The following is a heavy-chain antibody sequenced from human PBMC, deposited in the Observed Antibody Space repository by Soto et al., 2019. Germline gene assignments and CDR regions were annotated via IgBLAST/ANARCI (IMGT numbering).Heavy chain of an antibody. V-gene: IGHV3-15*01. D-gene: IGHD6-19*01. Sequence: PWWSLRLSCSASVFTCSNAWMSWFRQPPGKGLEWVGRIKSKTDGGTTDYVAPVKGRFIISRDDSKNMVYLQMNSLKTEDTATYYCTTGQVAGTRDYWGQGTLVTVSS. CDR2: IKSKTDGGTT. CDR1: VFTCSNAW. CDR3: TTGQVAGTRDY. J-gene: IGHJ4*02.